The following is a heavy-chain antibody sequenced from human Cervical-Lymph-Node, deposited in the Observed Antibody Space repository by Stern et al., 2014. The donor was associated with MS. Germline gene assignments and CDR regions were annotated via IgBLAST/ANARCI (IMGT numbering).Heavy chain of an antibody. CDR1: GYSFSSYC. D-gene: IGHD3-10*01. J-gene: IGHJ3*02. V-gene: IGHV5-51*03. CDR3: AKLLWYGELHEAFDI. CDR2: FFSGNSDT. Sequence: EVQLVESGVEVKKPGESLKISCTGSGYSFSSYCIGWVRQMPGKGLEWMGIFFSGNSDTKYSPSFQGQVIFSADTSISTAYLQWSSLKASDTATYYCAKLLWYGELHEAFDIWGQGTLVTVS.